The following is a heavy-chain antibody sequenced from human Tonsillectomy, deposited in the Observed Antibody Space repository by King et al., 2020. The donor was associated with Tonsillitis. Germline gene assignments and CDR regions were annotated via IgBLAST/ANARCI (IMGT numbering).Heavy chain of an antibody. CDR3: ARHLGAAGTDWFDP. Sequence: VQLQESGPGLVKPSETLSLTCTVSGDSISSSYWSWIRQPPGKGLEWIGYIYYSGSTNCNPSLESRVTISEDTSKNQLSLKLSSVTAADTAVYYCARHLGAAGTDWFDPWGQGTLVTVSS. V-gene: IGHV4-59*08. J-gene: IGHJ5*02. CDR2: IYYSGST. D-gene: IGHD3-16*01. CDR1: GDSISSSY.